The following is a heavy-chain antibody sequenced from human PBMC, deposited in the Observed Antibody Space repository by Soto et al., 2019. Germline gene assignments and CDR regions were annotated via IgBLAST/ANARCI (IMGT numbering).Heavy chain of an antibody. CDR2: ISYDGSNK. V-gene: IGHV3-30*18. Sequence: GGSLRLSCAVSGFTSSSYGMHWVRQAPGKGLEWVAVISYDGSNKYYEDSVKGRFTISRDNSKNTLYLEMNSLRAEDTAVYYCAKGSGQWPNYFDYWGQGTLVTVSS. CDR1: GFTSSSYG. CDR3: AKGSGQWPNYFDY. D-gene: IGHD6-19*01. J-gene: IGHJ4*02.